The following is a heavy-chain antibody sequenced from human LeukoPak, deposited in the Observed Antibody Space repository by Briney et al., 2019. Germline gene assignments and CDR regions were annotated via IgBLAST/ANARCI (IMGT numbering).Heavy chain of an antibody. CDR3: ARVGRRDCSSTSCYAY. CDR2: INHSGST. CDR1: GGSFIGYY. D-gene: IGHD2-2*01. J-gene: IGHJ4*02. V-gene: IGHV4-34*01. Sequence: SETLSVTCAVYGGSFIGYYWSWIRQPQGKGLEWIGEINHSGSTNYNPSLKSRVTISVDTSKNQFSLKLSSVTAADTAVYYCARVGRRDCSSTSCYAYWGQGTLVTVSS.